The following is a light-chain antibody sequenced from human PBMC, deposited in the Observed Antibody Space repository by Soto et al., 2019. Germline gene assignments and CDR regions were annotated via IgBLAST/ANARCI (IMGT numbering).Light chain of an antibody. Sequence: EIVLTQSPGTLSLSPEERATLSCSASQSVSSSYLAWYQQKPGQAPRLLISGASSRATGIPDRFSGSGSGTDFTLTISRLEPEDSAVFYCQQYGTSQWTFGQGTKVDI. V-gene: IGKV3-20*01. CDR3: QQYGTSQWT. CDR1: QSVSSSY. CDR2: GAS. J-gene: IGKJ1*01.